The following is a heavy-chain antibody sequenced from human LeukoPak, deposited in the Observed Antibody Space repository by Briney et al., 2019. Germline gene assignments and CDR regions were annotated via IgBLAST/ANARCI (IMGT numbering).Heavy chain of an antibody. CDR3: AREVLVDTAMDRTYYFDY. CDR1: GYTFTSYG. D-gene: IGHD5-18*01. CDR2: ISAYNGNT. Sequence: GASVKVSCKASGYTFTSYGISWVRQAPGQGLEWMGWISAYNGNTNYAQKLQGRVTMTTDTSTSTAYIELRSLRSDDTAVYYCAREVLVDTAMDRTYYFDYWGQGTLVTVSS. V-gene: IGHV1-18*01. J-gene: IGHJ4*02.